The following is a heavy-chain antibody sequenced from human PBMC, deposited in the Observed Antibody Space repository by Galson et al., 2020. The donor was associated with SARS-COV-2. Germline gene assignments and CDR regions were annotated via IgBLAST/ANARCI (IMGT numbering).Heavy chain of an antibody. D-gene: IGHD2-15*01. CDR1: GYSFTTYW. CDR2: IYPADSDT. CDR3: ARLSGGNFYFDL. V-gene: IGHV5-51*01. J-gene: IGHJ2*01. Sequence: GGSLRLSCKGFGYSFTTYWIAWVRQMPGKGLEWMGIIYPADSDTRYSPSFQGQVAFSADKSITTAYLQWSSLKASDIAMYYCARLSGGNFYFDLWGRGTLVTISS.